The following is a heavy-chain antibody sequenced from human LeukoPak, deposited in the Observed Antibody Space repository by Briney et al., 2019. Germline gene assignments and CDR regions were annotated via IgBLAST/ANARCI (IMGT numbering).Heavy chain of an antibody. D-gene: IGHD6-13*01. J-gene: IGHJ4*02. Sequence: PGGSLRLSCAASGFTFSSYAMHWVRQAPGKGLEWVAVISYDGSNKYYADSVKGRFTISRDNSKNTLYLQMNSLRAEDTAVYYCARPAYSSSWYRGRGDGIDYFDYWGQGTLVTVSS. CDR2: ISYDGSNK. CDR1: GFTFSSYA. V-gene: IGHV3-30-3*01. CDR3: ARPAYSSSWYRGRGDGIDYFDY.